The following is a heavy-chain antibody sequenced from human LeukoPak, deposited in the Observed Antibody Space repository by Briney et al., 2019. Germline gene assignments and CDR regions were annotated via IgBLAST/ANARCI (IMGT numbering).Heavy chain of an antibody. Sequence: PGGSLRLSCAASGFTVSNNYMSWVRQAPGKGLEWVSVIYAGGTTYYADSVKGRFTISRDNAKNSLYLQMNSLRAEDTAVYYCAKGGYSSGWYLGYWGQGTLVTVSS. J-gene: IGHJ4*02. D-gene: IGHD6-19*01. CDR3: AKGGYSSGWYLGY. CDR2: IYAGGTT. CDR1: GFTVSNNY. V-gene: IGHV3-53*01.